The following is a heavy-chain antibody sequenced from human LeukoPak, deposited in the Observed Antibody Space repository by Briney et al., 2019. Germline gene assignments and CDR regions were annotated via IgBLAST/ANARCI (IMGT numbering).Heavy chain of an antibody. V-gene: IGHV4-59*01. Sequence: SETLSLTCTVSGGSISSYYWSWIRQPPGKGLEWIGYIYYSGSTNYNPSLKSRVTISVDTSKNQFSLKLSSVTAADTAVYYCARERGGDGDPQFVFDYWGQGTLVTVSS. D-gene: IGHD4-17*01. CDR3: ARERGGDGDPQFVFDY. CDR1: GGSISSYY. J-gene: IGHJ4*02. CDR2: IYYSGST.